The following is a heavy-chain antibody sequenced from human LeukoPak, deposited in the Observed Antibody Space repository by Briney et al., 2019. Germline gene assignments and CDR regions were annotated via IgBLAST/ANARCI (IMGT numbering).Heavy chain of an antibody. CDR2: IYYSGST. Sequence: PSETLSLTCTVSGGSISSYYWSWIRQPPGKGLEWIGYIYYSGSTNYNPSLKSRVTISEDTSKNQFSLKLSSVTAADTAVYYCARLKAAAGTRYYYYGMDVWGQGTTVTVSS. V-gene: IGHV4-59*08. CDR3: ARLKAAAGTRYYYYGMDV. CDR1: GGSISSYY. D-gene: IGHD6-13*01. J-gene: IGHJ6*02.